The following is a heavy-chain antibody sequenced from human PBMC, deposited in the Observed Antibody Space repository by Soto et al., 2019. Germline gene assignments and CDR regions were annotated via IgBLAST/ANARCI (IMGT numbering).Heavy chain of an antibody. J-gene: IGHJ4*02. D-gene: IGHD6-19*01. Sequence: PSETLSLTCTVSGGSISSDYWSWIRQPPGKGLEWIGYIYYSGSTNYNPSLKSRVTISVDTSKNQFSLKLSSVTAADTAVYYCARIAVAGTDNGFDYWGQGTLVTVSS. V-gene: IGHV4-59*01. CDR1: GGSISSDY. CDR2: IYYSGST. CDR3: ARIAVAGTDNGFDY.